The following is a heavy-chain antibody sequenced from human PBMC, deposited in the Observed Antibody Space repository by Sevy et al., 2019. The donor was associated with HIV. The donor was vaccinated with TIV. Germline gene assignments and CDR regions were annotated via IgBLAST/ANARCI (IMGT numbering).Heavy chain of an antibody. J-gene: IGHJ6*02. D-gene: IGHD4-17*01. Sequence: GGSLRLSCAASGFTFSNYAMNWVRQTPGKGLEWVSSISGSGDNTYYADSVKGRFTISRDISYNTVTLQMNSLRAEDTAVYYCARDLPRAVTTRGRTYYYYGMDVWGQGTTVTVSS. CDR3: ARDLPRAVTTRGRTYYYYGMDV. CDR2: ISGSGDNT. V-gene: IGHV3-23*01. CDR1: GFTFSNYA.